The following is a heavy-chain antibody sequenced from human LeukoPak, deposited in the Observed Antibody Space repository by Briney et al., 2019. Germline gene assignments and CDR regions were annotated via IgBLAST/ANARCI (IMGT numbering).Heavy chain of an antibody. J-gene: IGHJ4*02. Sequence: GGSLRLSCAASGFTFSDYYMSWIRQAPGKGLEWVSYISSSGSTIYYADSVKGRFTISRDNAKNSLYLQMNSLRAEDTAVYYCARFSSSWYRNFDYWGQGILVTVSS. V-gene: IGHV3-11*04. CDR2: ISSSGSTI. CDR3: ARFSSSWYRNFDY. D-gene: IGHD6-13*01. CDR1: GFTFSDYY.